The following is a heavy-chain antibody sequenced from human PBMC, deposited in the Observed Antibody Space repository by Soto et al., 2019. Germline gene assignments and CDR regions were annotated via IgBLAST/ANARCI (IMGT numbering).Heavy chain of an antibody. V-gene: IGHV4-59*01. D-gene: IGHD2-2*01. CDR2: IYYSGST. Sequence: SETLSLTCTVSGGSISSYYWSWIRQPPGKGLEWIGYIYYSGSTNYNPSLKSRVTISVDTSKNQFSLKLSSVTAADTAVYYCARNQNWFDPWGQGTLVTVSS. CDR1: GGSISSYY. J-gene: IGHJ5*02. CDR3: ARNQNWFDP.